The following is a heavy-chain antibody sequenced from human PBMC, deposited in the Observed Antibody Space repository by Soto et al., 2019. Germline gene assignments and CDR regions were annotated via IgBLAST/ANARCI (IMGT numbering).Heavy chain of an antibody. CDR2: ISSREVTI. CDR3: ARVSASGWHVNGRDYFDS. J-gene: IGHJ4*02. CDR1: GFTFSNYY. Sequence: QVQLVESGGGLVKPGGSLRLSCAASGFTFSNYYMAWIRQAPGKGLECLSYISSREVTIYYADSVKGRFTISRDNTNNSLYLQMSSLRDEDTGVYYCARVSASGWHVNGRDYFDSWGQGTLVTVSS. D-gene: IGHD6-19*01. V-gene: IGHV3-11*01.